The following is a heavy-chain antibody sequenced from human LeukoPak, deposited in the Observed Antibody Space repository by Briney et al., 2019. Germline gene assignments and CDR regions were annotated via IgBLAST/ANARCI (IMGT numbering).Heavy chain of an antibody. J-gene: IGHJ4*02. CDR3: AKAPSYYYPSYYFDY. V-gene: IGHV3-21*01. Sequence: GGSLRLSCAASGFTFSSYSMNWVRQAPGKGLEWVSSISASSSYIYYADSVKGRFTISRDNAKNSLYLQMNSLRAEDTAVYYCAKAPSYYYPSYYFDYWGQGTLVTVSS. CDR1: GFTFSSYS. CDR2: ISASSSYI. D-gene: IGHD3-10*01.